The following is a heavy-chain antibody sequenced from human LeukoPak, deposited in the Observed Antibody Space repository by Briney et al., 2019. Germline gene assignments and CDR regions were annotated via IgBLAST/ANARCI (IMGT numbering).Heavy chain of an antibody. CDR1: GFIFSNYA. CDR3: AKSDRVAAAIDY. CDR2: ISYDGSNK. J-gene: IGHJ4*02. Sequence: PGRSLRLSCAASGFIFSNYAMHWVRQAPGKGLEWVALISYDGSNKYYADSVKGRFTISRDNSKNTLFVQMNSLRAEDTAVYYCAKSDRVAAAIDYWGQGTLVTVSS. V-gene: IGHV3-30*04. D-gene: IGHD6-13*01.